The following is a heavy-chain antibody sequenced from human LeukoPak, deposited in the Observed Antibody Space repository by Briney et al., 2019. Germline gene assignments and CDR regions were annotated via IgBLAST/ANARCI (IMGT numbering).Heavy chain of an antibody. CDR2: MSYDGSDK. CDR3: AADTTADY. D-gene: IGHD1-26*01. V-gene: IGHV3-30*03. CDR1: GFTLSNYG. J-gene: IGHJ4*02. Sequence: GGSLRLSCAASGFTLSNYGMHWVRQAPGKGLEWVAVMSYDGSDKYYADSVKGRFTISRDNAKNTLYLQMNSLRAEDTAVYYCAADTTADYWGQGTLVTVSS.